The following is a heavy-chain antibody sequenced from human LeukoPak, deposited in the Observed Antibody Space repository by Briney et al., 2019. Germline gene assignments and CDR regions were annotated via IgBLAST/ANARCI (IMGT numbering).Heavy chain of an antibody. Sequence: GGSLRLSCAASGFTFSSYAMNWVRRAPGKGLEWVAFISYDGSNKYYADSVKGRFTISRDNSKNTLYLRMNSLRAEDTAVYYCASQGGLLWFGELSGGMDVWGQGTTVTVSS. CDR1: GFTFSSYA. J-gene: IGHJ6*02. V-gene: IGHV3-30-3*01. CDR2: ISYDGSNK. CDR3: ASQGGLLWFGELSGGMDV. D-gene: IGHD3-10*01.